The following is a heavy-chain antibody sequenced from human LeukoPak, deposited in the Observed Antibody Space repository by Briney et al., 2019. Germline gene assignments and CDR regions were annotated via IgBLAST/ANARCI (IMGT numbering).Heavy chain of an antibody. J-gene: IGHJ4*02. CDR2: IYTSGST. Sequence: PSETLSLTCTVSGGSISSYYWSWIRQPAGKGLEWIGRIYTSGSTNYNPSLKSRVTMSVDTSKNQFSLKLSSVTAADTAVYYCARALTTMVRGVYYWWGQGTLVTVSS. CDR1: GGSISSYY. CDR3: ARALTTMVRGVYYW. D-gene: IGHD3-10*01. V-gene: IGHV4-4*07.